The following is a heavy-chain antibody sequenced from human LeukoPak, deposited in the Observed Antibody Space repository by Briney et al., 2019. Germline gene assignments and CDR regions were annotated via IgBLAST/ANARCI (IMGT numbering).Heavy chain of an antibody. D-gene: IGHD6-13*01. J-gene: IGHJ6*03. Sequence: GGSLRLSCAASGFTFSNYWMHWVRQAPGKGLEWVAVISYDGSNKYYADSVKGRFTISRDNSKNTLYLQMNSLRAEDTAVYYCARDGVYSSSWYNYYYMDVWGKGTTVTVSS. CDR1: GFTFSNYW. V-gene: IGHV3-30*03. CDR2: ISYDGSNK. CDR3: ARDGVYSSSWYNYYYMDV.